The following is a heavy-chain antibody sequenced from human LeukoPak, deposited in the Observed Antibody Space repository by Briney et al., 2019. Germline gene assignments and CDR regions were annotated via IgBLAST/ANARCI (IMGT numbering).Heavy chain of an antibody. D-gene: IGHD1-1*01. CDR1: GFNFTYYA. V-gene: IGHV3-30*18. CDR3: AKLAWNDGSYYFDY. Sequence: PGGSLRLSCIGSGFNFTYYAIYWVRQAPGKGLEWVAVVSYDGNDGYYADSVKGRFSISRDNSPNTVTLQMNNLRVDDTAIYYCAKLAWNDGSYYFDYWGQGTLVTVSS. J-gene: IGHJ4*02. CDR2: VSYDGNDG.